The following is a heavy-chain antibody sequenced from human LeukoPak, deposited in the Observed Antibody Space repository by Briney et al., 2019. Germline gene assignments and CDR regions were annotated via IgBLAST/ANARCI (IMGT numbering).Heavy chain of an antibody. V-gene: IGHV3-23*01. CDR2: ISTSGGRT. J-gene: IGHJ4*02. D-gene: IGHD6-19*01. Sequence: LPGGSLRLSCAASGFTFSSYAMSWVRQAPGKGLEWVSLISTSGGRTYYADSVKGRFTISRDNSKNTLYLQMNSLRAEDTAVYYYAKVSSGWPFDYWGQGTLVTVSS. CDR3: AKVSSGWPFDY. CDR1: GFTFSSYA.